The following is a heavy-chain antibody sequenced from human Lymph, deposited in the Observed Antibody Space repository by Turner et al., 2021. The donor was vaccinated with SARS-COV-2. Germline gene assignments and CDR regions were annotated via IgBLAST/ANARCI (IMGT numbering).Heavy chain of an antibody. V-gene: IGHV3-21*01. CDR1: GYNFSTYS. J-gene: IGHJ4*02. D-gene: IGHD4-17*01. Sequence: EVQLVESGGGLVKPGGSMGLHCTASGYNFSTYSTNWFRQAPGKGLEWISSIISTSSYIYYADSVKGRFTISRDDAKNSLFLQMNSLRAEDTAVYYCARDIPTTADYFDCWGQGTLVTVSS. CDR3: ARDIPTTADYFDC. CDR2: IISTSSYI.